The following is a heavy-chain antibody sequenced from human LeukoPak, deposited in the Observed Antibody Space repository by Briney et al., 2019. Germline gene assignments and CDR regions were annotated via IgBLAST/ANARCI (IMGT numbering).Heavy chain of an antibody. Sequence: PGGSLRLSCAASGFTFSSYAMSWVRQAPGKGLEWVSAISGSGGSTYYADSVKGRFTISRDYSKNTLYLQMNSLRAEDTAVYYCAKDEGYCSSTSCLDFDYWGQGTLDTVSS. CDR2: ISGSGGST. CDR1: GFTFSSYA. V-gene: IGHV3-23*01. CDR3: AKDEGYCSSTSCLDFDY. D-gene: IGHD2-2*01. J-gene: IGHJ4*02.